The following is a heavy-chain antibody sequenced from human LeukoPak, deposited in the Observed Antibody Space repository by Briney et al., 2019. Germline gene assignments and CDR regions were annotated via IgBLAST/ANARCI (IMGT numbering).Heavy chain of an antibody. CDR3: ASPYYDFWSGHQNFYYYYMDV. CDR1: GGSISSSGYY. D-gene: IGHD3-3*01. J-gene: IGHJ6*03. CDR2: IYYSGST. V-gene: IGHV4-39*01. Sequence: SETLSLTCTVSGGSISSSGYYWGWIRQPPGKGLEWIGSIYYSGSTYYNPSLKSRVTISVDTSKNQFSLKLSSVTAADTAVYYCASPYYDFWSGHQNFYYYYMDVWGKGTTVTVSS.